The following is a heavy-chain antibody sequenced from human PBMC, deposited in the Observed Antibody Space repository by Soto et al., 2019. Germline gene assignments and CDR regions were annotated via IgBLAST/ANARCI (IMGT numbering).Heavy chain of an antibody. CDR1: GGSISNYY. V-gene: IGHV4-59*01. CDR2: YTGSP. Sequence: SETLSLTCIVSGGSISNYYWNWIRRPPGKGLEWIGYYTGSPKYNPSLKSRVTISVDTSKNQFSLKLTSVTAADTAVYYCATGEVYFDYWGQGTLVTVS. J-gene: IGHJ4*02. CDR3: ATGEVYFDY.